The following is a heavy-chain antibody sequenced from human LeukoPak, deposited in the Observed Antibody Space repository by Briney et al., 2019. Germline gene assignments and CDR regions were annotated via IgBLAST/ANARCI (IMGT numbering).Heavy chain of an antibody. CDR3: ARHWGDYAHFDY. D-gene: IGHD3-16*01. Sequence: SETLSLTCTVSGGSIGSYYWSWMRQPPGKGLEWIGNIYISGSTNYNLSLKSRVTISVDTSKNQLSLKLSAVTAADTAVYYCARHWGDYAHFDYWGQGILVTVSS. CDR1: GGSIGSYY. CDR2: IYISGST. J-gene: IGHJ4*02. V-gene: IGHV4-4*09.